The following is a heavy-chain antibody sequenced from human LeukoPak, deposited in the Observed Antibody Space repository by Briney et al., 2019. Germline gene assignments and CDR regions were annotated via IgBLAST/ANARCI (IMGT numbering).Heavy chain of an antibody. Sequence: GGSLRLSCAASGFTFDDYGMSWVRQAPGKGLEWVSGINWNGGSTGYADSVKGRFTISRDNSKNTLYLQMNSLRAEDTAVYYCARGYSSSWYGGLWFDPWGQGTLVTVSS. CDR2: INWNGGST. CDR1: GFTFDDYG. J-gene: IGHJ5*02. V-gene: IGHV3-20*04. D-gene: IGHD6-13*01. CDR3: ARGYSSSWYGGLWFDP.